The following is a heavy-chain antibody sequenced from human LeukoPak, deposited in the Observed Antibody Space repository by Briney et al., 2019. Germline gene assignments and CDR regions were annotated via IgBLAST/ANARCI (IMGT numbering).Heavy chain of an antibody. D-gene: IGHD3-22*01. CDR1: GFTFSSYA. Sequence: GGSLRLSCAASGFTFSSYAMSWVRQAPGKGLEWVSAISGSGGSTYYADSVKGRFTISRDNSKNTLYLQMNSLRAEDTAVYYCAKDRRIVVAGGGYFDYWGQGTLVTVSS. J-gene: IGHJ4*02. V-gene: IGHV3-23*01. CDR2: ISGSGGST. CDR3: AKDRRIVVAGGGYFDY.